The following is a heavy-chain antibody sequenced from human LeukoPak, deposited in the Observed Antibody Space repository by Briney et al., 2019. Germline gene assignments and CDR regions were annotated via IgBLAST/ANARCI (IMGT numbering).Heavy chain of an antibody. V-gene: IGHV3-48*01. CDR2: ISSSSSTI. Sequence: GGSLRLSCAASGFTFNSYSMNWVRQAPGKGLEWVSYISSSSSTIYYADSVKGRFTISRDNSKNTLYLQMNSLRGDDTAFYYCARDFCSTTSCLDYWGQGTLVTVSS. J-gene: IGHJ4*02. CDR1: GFTFNSYS. D-gene: IGHD2-2*01. CDR3: ARDFCSTTSCLDY.